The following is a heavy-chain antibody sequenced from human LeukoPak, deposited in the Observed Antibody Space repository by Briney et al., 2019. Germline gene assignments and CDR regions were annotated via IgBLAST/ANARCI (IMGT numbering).Heavy chain of an antibody. V-gene: IGHV4-39*01. Sequence: PSETLSLTCTVSGRSISSSSYSWGWIRQPPGKGLEWIGSIYYSGSTYYNPSLKSRVTISVDTSKNQFSLKLSSVTAADTAVYYCARHGDYYDFWSGYWDYGMDVWGQGTTVTVSS. D-gene: IGHD3-3*01. CDR1: GRSISSSSYS. CDR2: IYYSGST. J-gene: IGHJ6*02. CDR3: ARHGDYYDFWSGYWDYGMDV.